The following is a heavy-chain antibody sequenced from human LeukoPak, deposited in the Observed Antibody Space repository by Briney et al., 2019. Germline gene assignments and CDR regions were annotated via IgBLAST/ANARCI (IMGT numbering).Heavy chain of an antibody. Sequence: SETLSLTCTVSGGSISSYYWSWIRQPAGRGLEWIGRIYTSGSTNYNPSLKSRVTMSVDTSKNQFSLKLSSVTAADTAVYYCARDSSVTGAFDIWGQGTMVTVSS. CDR3: ARDSSVTGAFDI. V-gene: IGHV4-4*07. D-gene: IGHD4-17*01. J-gene: IGHJ3*02. CDR2: IYTSGST. CDR1: GGSISSYY.